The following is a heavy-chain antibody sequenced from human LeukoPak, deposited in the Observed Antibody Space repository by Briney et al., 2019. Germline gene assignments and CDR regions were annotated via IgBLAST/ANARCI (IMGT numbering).Heavy chain of an antibody. CDR2: INPNSGDT. V-gene: IGHV1-2*02. D-gene: IGHD3-22*01. J-gene: IGHJ1*01. CDR1: GYTFTGYY. CDR3: ARGSYDSSDFEYFHH. Sequence: ASVKVSCKASGYTFTGYYMHWVRQAPGQGLEWMGWINPNSGDTNYAQKFQGRVTVTRDTSISTAYMELSRLTSDDTAFYYCARGSYDSSDFEYFHHWGQGALLTVSS.